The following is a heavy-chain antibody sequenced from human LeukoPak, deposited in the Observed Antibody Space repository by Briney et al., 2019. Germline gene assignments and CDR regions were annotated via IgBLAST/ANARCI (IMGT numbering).Heavy chain of an antibody. CDR3: ARRLDPLRAPSKYGMDV. CDR1: GGTFSSYA. D-gene: IGHD3-9*01. CDR2: ISAYNGNT. Sequence: GASVKVSCKASGGTFSSYAISWVRLAPGQGLEWMGWISAYNGNTNYAQKLQGRVTMTTDTSTGTAYMELRSLRSDDTAVYYCARRLDPLRAPSKYGMDVWGQGTTVTVSS. V-gene: IGHV1-18*01. J-gene: IGHJ6*02.